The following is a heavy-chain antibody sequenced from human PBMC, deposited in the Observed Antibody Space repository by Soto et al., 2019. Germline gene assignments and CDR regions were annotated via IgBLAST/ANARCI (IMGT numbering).Heavy chain of an antibody. V-gene: IGHV1-18*01. CDR3: ARDSSPYYDSSGYYYHDI. CDR2: ISAYNGNT. J-gene: IGHJ3*02. Sequence: ASVKVSCKASGYTFTSYGISWVRQAPGQGLEWMGWISAYNGNTNYAQKLQGRVTMTTDTSTSTAYMELRSPRSDDTAVYYCARDSSPYYDSSGYYYHDIWGQGTMVTVSS. D-gene: IGHD3-22*01. CDR1: GYTFTSYG.